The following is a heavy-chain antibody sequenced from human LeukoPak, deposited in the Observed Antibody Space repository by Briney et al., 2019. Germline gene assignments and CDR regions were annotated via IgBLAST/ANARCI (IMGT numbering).Heavy chain of an antibody. Sequence: LSLTCTVSGGSISSGGYYWSWIRQPPGKGLEWASGINGNGYSTYYADSVKGRFTISRDNAKNSLFLQMSSLRAEDTAIYYCAKESGVYSGNTRYWYFDLWGRGTLVTVSS. CDR2: INGNGYST. D-gene: IGHD4-23*01. CDR1: GGSISSGGYY. J-gene: IGHJ2*01. V-gene: IGHV3-23*01. CDR3: AKESGVYSGNTRYWYFDL.